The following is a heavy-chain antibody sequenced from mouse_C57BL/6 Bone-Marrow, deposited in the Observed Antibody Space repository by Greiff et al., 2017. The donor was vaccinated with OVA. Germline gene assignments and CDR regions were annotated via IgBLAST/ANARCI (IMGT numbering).Heavy chain of an antibody. CDR3: ATYEPGAMDY. CDR1: GYAFSSSW. Sequence: QVQLQQSGPELVKPGASVKISCKASGYAFSSSWMNWVKQRPGKGLEWIGRIYPGDGDTNYNGKFKGKATLTADKSSSTAYMQLSSLTSEDSAVYFCATYEPGAMDYWGQGTSVTVSS. D-gene: IGHD2-3*01. J-gene: IGHJ4*01. V-gene: IGHV1-82*01. CDR2: IYPGDGDT.